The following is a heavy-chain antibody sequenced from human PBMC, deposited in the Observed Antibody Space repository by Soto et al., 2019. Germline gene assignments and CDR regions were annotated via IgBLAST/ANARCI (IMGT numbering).Heavy chain of an antibody. V-gene: IGHV1-18*04. CDR3: ARTYYYDSSGYYYSPDAFDI. D-gene: IGHD3-22*01. J-gene: IGHJ3*02. CDR1: GYTFTSYG. Sequence: QVKLVQSGAEVKKPGASVKVSCKASGYTFTSYGISWVRQAPGQGLEWMGWISAYNGNTNYAQKLQGRVTMTTDTSTSTAYMELRSLRSDDTAVYYCARTYYYDSSGYYYSPDAFDIWGQGTMVTVSS. CDR2: ISAYNGNT.